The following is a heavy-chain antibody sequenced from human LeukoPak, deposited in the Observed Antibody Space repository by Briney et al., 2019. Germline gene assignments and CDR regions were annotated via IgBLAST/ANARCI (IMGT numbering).Heavy chain of an antibody. CDR2: INHSGST. CDR1: GGSFSGYY. CDR3: ARGRGRYDSVWESYRYDY. Sequence: PSETLSLTCAVYGGSFSGYYWSWIRQPPGKGLEWIGEINHSGSTSYKPSLKSRVTISVDTSKNQFSLKLSSVTAADTAVYYCARGRGRYDSVWESYRYDYWGRGTLVTVSS. V-gene: IGHV4-34*01. J-gene: IGHJ4*02. D-gene: IGHD3-16*02.